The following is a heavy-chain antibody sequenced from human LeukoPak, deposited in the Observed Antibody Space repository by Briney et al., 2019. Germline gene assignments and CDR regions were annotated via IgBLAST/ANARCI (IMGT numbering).Heavy chain of an antibody. D-gene: IGHD3-3*01. CDR2: ISGSAGST. CDR3: ARGSGTGYNFWSGPYQ. J-gene: IGHJ4*02. V-gene: IGHV3-23*01. Sequence: GGSLRLSCISSGFMFSNYAMSWVRQAPGKGLEWVSAISGSAGSTYYADSVKGRFTISRDNSKLALYLQMDGLRAEDTAVYYCARGSGTGYNFWSGPYQWGQGTLVTVSS. CDR1: GFMFSNYA.